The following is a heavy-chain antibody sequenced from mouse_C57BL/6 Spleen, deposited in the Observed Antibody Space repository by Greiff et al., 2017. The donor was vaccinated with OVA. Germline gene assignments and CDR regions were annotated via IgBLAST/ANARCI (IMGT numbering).Heavy chain of an antibody. D-gene: IGHD2-3*01. Sequence: QVQLQQPGAELVKPGASVKMSCKASGYTFTSYWITWVKQRPGQGLEWIGDIYPGSGSTNYNEKFKSNATLTVDTSSSTAYMQLSSLTSEDSAVYYCARTLFRDFDVWGTGTTVTVSS. J-gene: IGHJ1*03. CDR2: IYPGSGST. CDR3: ARTLFRDFDV. V-gene: IGHV1-55*01. CDR1: GYTFTSYW.